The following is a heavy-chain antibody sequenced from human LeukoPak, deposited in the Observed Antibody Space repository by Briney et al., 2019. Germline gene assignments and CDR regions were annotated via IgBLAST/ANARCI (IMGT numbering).Heavy chain of an antibody. CDR1: GFTFSNAW. Sequence: GGSLRLSCAASGFTFSNAWMSWVRQAPGKGLEWVGRIKSKTDGGTTDYAAPVKGRFTISRDDSKNTLYLQMNSLRAEDTAVYYCARGPTNGQAFDYWGQGTLVSVSS. V-gene: IGHV3-15*01. D-gene: IGHD2-8*01. J-gene: IGHJ4*02. CDR2: IKSKTDGGTT. CDR3: ARGPTNGQAFDY.